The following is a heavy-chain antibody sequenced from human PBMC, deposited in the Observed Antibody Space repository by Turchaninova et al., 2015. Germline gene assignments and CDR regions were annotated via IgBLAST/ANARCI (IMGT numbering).Heavy chain of an antibody. CDR2: ISAYNGTT. CDR3: ARQHIVGATFGY. D-gene: IGHD1-26*01. CDR1: GYTFTSYG. V-gene: IGHV1-18*04. J-gene: IGHJ4*02. Sequence: QVQLVQSGAEVKKRGASVKVSCKASGYTFTSYGISWVRQAPGQGLEWMGWISAYNGTTNYAEKRQGKGTMTTDTSTSTADMEVRSLRSDDTAVYYCARQHIVGATFGYWGQGTLVTVSS.